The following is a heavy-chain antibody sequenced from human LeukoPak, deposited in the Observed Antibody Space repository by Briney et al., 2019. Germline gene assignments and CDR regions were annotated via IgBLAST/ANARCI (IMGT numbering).Heavy chain of an antibody. CDR1: GGSISSYY. CDR2: IYYSGST. J-gene: IGHJ4*02. Sequence: PSETLSLTCTVSGGSISSYYWGWIRQPPGKGLEWIGSIYYSGSTYYNPSLKSRVTISVDTSKNQFSLKLSSVTAADTAVYYCARQTVWFGELGISPFDYWGQGTLVTVSS. D-gene: IGHD3-10*01. CDR3: ARQTVWFGELGISPFDY. V-gene: IGHV4-39*01.